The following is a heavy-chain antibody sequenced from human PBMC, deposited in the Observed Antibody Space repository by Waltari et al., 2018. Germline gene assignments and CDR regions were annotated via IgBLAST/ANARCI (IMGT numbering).Heavy chain of an antibody. CDR2: MSYSGNT. CDR1: GASISSLY. J-gene: IGHJ4*02. CDR3: ARAGGSSIAAMDLDF. D-gene: IGHD1-26*01. Sequence: QVQLQESGPGLVKPSETLSLTCTVSGASISSLYWSWIRQPPGKGLGWIGYMSYSGNTNYNPSLKSRATISMDTSKNQCFLRLTSVTAPDTAVYFCARAGGSSIAAMDLDFWGQGTLVTVSS. V-gene: IGHV4-59*08.